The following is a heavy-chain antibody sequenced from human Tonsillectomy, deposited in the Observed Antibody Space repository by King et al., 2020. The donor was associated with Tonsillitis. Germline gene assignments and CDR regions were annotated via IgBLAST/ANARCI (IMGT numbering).Heavy chain of an antibody. CDR2: ISHDGSNN. V-gene: IGHV3-30*01. Sequence: VQLVESGGGVVQPGRSLRLSCAASGFTFSSYAMHWVRQAPGKGLEWVAVISHDGSNNYYADSVEGRLPISRDNSKNTLYLQMNSLRAEDTAVYYCAGVTVGGGYSYGSQGAFDYWGQGTLVTVSS. D-gene: IGHD5-18*01. J-gene: IGHJ4*02. CDR3: AGVTVGGGYSYGSQGAFDY. CDR1: GFTFSSYA.